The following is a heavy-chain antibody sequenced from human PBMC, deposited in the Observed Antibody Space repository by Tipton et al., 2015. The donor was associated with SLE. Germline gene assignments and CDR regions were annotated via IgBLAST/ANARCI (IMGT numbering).Heavy chain of an antibody. CDR2: ISSSGSTI. CDR1: GFTFSSYE. J-gene: IGHJ4*02. V-gene: IGHV3-48*03. CDR3: ARDEGNRVAPGARDY. D-gene: IGHD5-12*01. Sequence: SLRLSCAASGFTFSSYEMNWVRQAPGKGLEWVSYISSSGSTIYYADSVKGRFTISRDSAKNSLYLQMNSLRAEDTAVYYCARDEGNRVAPGARDYWGQGTLVAVSS.